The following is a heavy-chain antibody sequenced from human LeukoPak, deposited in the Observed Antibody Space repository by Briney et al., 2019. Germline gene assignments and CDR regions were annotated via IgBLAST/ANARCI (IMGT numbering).Heavy chain of an antibody. CDR3: AGDPPYYYGSGSYFDY. J-gene: IGHJ4*02. Sequence: ASVKVSCKASGGTFSSYAISWVRQAPGQGLEWMGGIIPIFGTASYAQKFQGRVTITADKSTSTAYMELSSLRSEDTAVYYCAGDPPYYYGSGSYFDYWGQGTLVTVSS. CDR2: IIPIFGTA. V-gene: IGHV1-69*06. CDR1: GGTFSSYA. D-gene: IGHD3-10*01.